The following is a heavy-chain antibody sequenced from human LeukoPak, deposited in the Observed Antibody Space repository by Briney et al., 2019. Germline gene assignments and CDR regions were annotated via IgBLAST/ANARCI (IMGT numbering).Heavy chain of an antibody. CDR2: MNSDGSAT. CDR3: AKGPNNFDS. CDR1: AFIFSNYW. J-gene: IGHJ4*02. V-gene: IGHV3-74*01. D-gene: IGHD4/OR15-4a*01. Sequence: GRSLRLSCAAPAFIFSNYWMHWVRHAPGKGLVWVTRMNSDGSATYYADSVQGRFTISRDNAKNTLYLQMNRLRAEDTAMYFCAKGPNNFDSWGQGSLVTVSS.